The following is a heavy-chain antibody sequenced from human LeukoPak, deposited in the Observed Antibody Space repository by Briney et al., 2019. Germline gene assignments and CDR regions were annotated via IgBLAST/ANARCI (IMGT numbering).Heavy chain of an antibody. J-gene: IGHJ5*02. D-gene: IGHD3-22*01. Sequence: GESLRISCKGSGYSFTSYWIGWVRQMPGKGLEWMGIIYPGDSDTRYSPSFQGQVTISADKSISTAYMELSRLRSDDTAVYYCAREREYYDSSGYYRWFDPWGQGTLVTVSS. CDR1: GYSFTSYW. V-gene: IGHV5-51*01. CDR3: AREREYYDSSGYYRWFDP. CDR2: IYPGDSDT.